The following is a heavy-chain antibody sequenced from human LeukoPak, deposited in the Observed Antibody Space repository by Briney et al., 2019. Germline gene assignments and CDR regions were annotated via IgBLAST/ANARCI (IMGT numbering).Heavy chain of an antibody. CDR1: GYTFTSYD. D-gene: IGHD3-10*01. Sequence: ASVKVSCKASGYTFTSYDINWVRQATGQGLEWMGWINPNSGGTNYAQKFQGRVTMTRDTSISTAYMELSRLRSDDTAVYYCARVLWFGELLAHWGQGTLVTVSS. CDR2: INPNSGGT. V-gene: IGHV1-2*02. J-gene: IGHJ4*02. CDR3: ARVLWFGELLAH.